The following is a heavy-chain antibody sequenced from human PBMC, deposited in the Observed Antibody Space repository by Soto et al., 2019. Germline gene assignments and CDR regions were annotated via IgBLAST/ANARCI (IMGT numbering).Heavy chain of an antibody. J-gene: IGHJ6*02. CDR3: XXXXXXXXXXQSYSSHSYYGLDV. CDR2: IYWDDDK. D-gene: IGHD6-6*01. V-gene: IGHV2-5*02. CDR1: GLSLSTTGVG. Sequence: QITLKESGPTLVKPTQTLTLTCTFSGLSLSTTGVGVGWIRQPPGKALEWLALIYWDDDKRYSPALRSRITXXXXXXXXXXXXXXXXXXXXXXXXXXXXXXXXXXXXXQSYSSHSYYGLDVWGQGTTVTV.